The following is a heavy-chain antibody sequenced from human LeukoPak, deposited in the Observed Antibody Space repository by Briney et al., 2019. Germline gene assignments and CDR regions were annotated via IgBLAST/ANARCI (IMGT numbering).Heavy chain of an antibody. Sequence: ASVKVSCKASGYTFTGYYMHWVRQAPGQGLEWMGWINPNSGGTNYAQKFQGRVTMTRDTSISTAYMELSRLRSDDTAVYYCARDAHYYDSSGSPSDYWDRGTLVTVSS. CDR2: INPNSGGT. D-gene: IGHD3-22*01. V-gene: IGHV1-2*02. CDR3: ARDAHYYDSSGSPSDY. CDR1: GYTFTGYY. J-gene: IGHJ4*02.